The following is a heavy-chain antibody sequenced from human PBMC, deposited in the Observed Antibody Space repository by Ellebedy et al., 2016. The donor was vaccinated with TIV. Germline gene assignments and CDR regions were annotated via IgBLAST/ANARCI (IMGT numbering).Heavy chain of an antibody. D-gene: IGHD3-22*01. CDR1: GGSISSSSYY. CDR3: ARYPVYYYDSSGYLAYGMDV. CDR2: IYYSGST. J-gene: IGHJ6*02. Sequence: GSLRLXXTVSGGSISSSSYYWGWICQPPGKGLEWIGSIYYSGSTYYNPSLKSRVTISVDTSKNQFSLKLSSVTAADTAVYYCARYPVYYYDSSGYLAYGMDVWGQGTTVTVSS. V-gene: IGHV4-39*01.